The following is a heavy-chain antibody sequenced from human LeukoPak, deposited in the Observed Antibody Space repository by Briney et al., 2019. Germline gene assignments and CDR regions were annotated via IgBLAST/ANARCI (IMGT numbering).Heavy chain of an antibody. Sequence: ASVKVSRKASGYTFTGYYMHWVRQAPGQGLEWMGWINPNSGGTNYAQKFQGRVTMTRDTSIIVYMDLSRLRSDDTAVYYCARGAYYHDSSDGYDYWGQGTLVTVSS. CDR2: INPNSGGT. CDR1: GYTFTGYY. CDR3: ARGAYYHDSSDGYDY. D-gene: IGHD3-22*01. J-gene: IGHJ4*02. V-gene: IGHV1-2*02.